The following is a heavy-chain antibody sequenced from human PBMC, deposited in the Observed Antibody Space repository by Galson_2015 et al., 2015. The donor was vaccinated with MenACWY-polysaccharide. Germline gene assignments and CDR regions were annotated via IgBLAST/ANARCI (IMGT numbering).Heavy chain of an antibody. CDR1: GFRINTYY. J-gene: IGHJ6*02. Sequence: SLRICCAASGFRINTYYMNWVRQTPGKGLEWVSSISKSGNDMQYTVSVRGRFTISRDIAKNSLFLQMNSLGVEDTAIYYCAKDFHNYGMDVWGHGTTVTFSS. V-gene: IGHV3-21*06. CDR2: ISKSGNDM. CDR3: AKDFHNYGMDV.